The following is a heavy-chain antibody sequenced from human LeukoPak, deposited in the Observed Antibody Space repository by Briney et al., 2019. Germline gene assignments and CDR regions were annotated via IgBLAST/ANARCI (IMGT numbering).Heavy chain of an antibody. D-gene: IGHD2-2*01. CDR3: ARGASYCSSTSCPLRY. CDR1: GYTFTSYG. V-gene: IGHV1-18*01. CDR2: ISAYNDNT. Sequence: ASVKVSCKASGYTFTSYGISWVRQAPGQGLEWMGWISAYNDNTNYAQKLQGRVTMTTDTSTSTAYMELRSLRSDDTAVYYCARGASYCSSTSCPLRYWGQGTLVTVSS. J-gene: IGHJ4*02.